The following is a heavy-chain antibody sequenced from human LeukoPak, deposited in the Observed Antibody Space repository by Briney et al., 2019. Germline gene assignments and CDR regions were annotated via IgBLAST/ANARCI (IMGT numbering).Heavy chain of an antibody. V-gene: IGHV3-43D*03. CDR3: AKDGGDYCDSSGPWGYYFDY. CDR1: GFTFDDYA. Sequence: GGSLRLSCAASGFTFDDYAMHWVRQAPGKGLEWVSLISWDGGSTYYADSVKGRFTISRDNSKNSLYLQMNSLRAEDTALYYCAKDGGDYCDSSGPWGYYFDYWGQGTLVTVSS. D-gene: IGHD3-22*01. CDR2: ISWDGGST. J-gene: IGHJ4*02.